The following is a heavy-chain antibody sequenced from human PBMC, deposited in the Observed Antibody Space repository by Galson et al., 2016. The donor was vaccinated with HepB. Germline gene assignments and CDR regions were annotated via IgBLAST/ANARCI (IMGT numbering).Heavy chain of an antibody. CDR3: ASHLLMVGEQPDY. CDR2: IYYSGRT. Sequence: SETLSLTCTVSGDSISSSSFYWGWIRQPPGKGLEWIGSIYYSGRTYYNPSLKSRVTISVDTSKNQFPLRLTSVTAADTAVYYCASHLLMVGEQPDYWGQGIQVTVSS. V-gene: IGHV4-39*01. D-gene: IGHD2-8*01. CDR1: GDSISSSSFY. J-gene: IGHJ4*02.